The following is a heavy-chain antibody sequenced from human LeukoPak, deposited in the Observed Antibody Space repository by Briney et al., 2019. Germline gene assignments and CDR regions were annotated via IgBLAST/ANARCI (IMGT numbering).Heavy chain of an antibody. Sequence: PSETLSLTCTVSGGSISRGDYYWSWIRQSPGKGLEWIGYIYYTGSTYYNPSLKSRVTISLDMSKNQFSLKLSSVTAADTAVYYCASSTQDDYGDNNWFDPWGQGTLVTVSS. D-gene: IGHD4-17*01. V-gene: IGHV4-30-4*02. CDR2: IYYTGST. CDR1: GGSISRGDYY. CDR3: ASSTQDDYGDNNWFDP. J-gene: IGHJ5*02.